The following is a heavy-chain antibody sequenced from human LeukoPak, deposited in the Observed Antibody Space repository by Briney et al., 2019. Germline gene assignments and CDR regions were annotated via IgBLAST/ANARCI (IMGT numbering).Heavy chain of an antibody. CDR3: AIDSGYTGSSPHVGYYCYYGMDV. Sequence: SSVKVSCKTSGGTFNSYAISWVRQAPGQGLEWMVGIVPIFGTPNYVEKFQGRLTITADDSRSTAYMELSRLTSEDTAVYYCAIDSGYTGSSPHVGYYCYYGMDVWGQGTTVTVSS. V-gene: IGHV1-69*13. CDR1: GGTFNSYA. CDR2: IVPIFGTP. D-gene: IGHD5-12*01. J-gene: IGHJ6*02.